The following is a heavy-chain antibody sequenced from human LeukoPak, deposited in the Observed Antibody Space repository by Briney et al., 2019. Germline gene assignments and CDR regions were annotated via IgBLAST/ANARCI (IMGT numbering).Heavy chain of an antibody. J-gene: IGHJ6*03. CDR1: GYTFTSYD. CDR3: ARSSGSGIHYYYYMDV. Sequence: ASVKVSCKASGYTFTSYDINWLRQATGQGLEWMGWMNHNSGNTGYAQKFQGRVTITADESTSTAYMELSSLRSEDTAVYYCARSSGSGIHYYYYMDVWGKGTTVTISS. V-gene: IGHV1-8*03. CDR2: MNHNSGNT. D-gene: IGHD3-10*01.